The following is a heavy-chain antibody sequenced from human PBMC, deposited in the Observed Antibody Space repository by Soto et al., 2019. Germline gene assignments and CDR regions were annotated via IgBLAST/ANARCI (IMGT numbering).Heavy chain of an antibody. J-gene: IGHJ4*02. CDR2: IIPIFGTA. D-gene: IGHD3-10*01. Sequence: SVKVSCKASGGTFSSYAISWVRQAPGQGLEWMGGIIPIFGTANYAQKFQGRVTITADESTSTAYMELSSLRSEDTAVYYCARWDGSGSPYFDYWGQGTLVTVSS. CDR3: ARWDGSGSPYFDY. V-gene: IGHV1-69*13. CDR1: GGTFSSYA.